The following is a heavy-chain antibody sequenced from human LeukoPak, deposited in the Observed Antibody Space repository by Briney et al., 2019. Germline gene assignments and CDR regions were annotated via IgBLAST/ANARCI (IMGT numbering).Heavy chain of an antibody. V-gene: IGHV3-23*01. CDR2: ISGSGGST. CDR1: GFAFSSYA. J-gene: IGHJ3*02. CDR3: ARDRDQWLEAFDI. D-gene: IGHD6-19*01. Sequence: PGESLRLSCAASGFAFSSYAMNWVRQAPGKGLQWVSAISGSGGSTYYADSVKGRFTISRDNAKNSLYLQMNSLGAEDTAFYYCARDRDQWLEAFDIWGQGTMVTVSS.